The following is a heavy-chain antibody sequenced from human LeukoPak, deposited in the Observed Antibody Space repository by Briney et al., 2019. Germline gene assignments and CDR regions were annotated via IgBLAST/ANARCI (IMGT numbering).Heavy chain of an antibody. Sequence: ASVKVSCKASGYTFTGYYMHWVRQAPGQGLEWMGWINPNSGGTNYAQKFQGRVTMTRDTSISTAYMELSRLRSDDTAVYYCARDWSNYDIPEFDYWGQGTLVTVSS. V-gene: IGHV1-2*02. CDR2: INPNSGGT. CDR3: ARDWSNYDIPEFDY. D-gene: IGHD3-9*01. J-gene: IGHJ4*02. CDR1: GYTFTGYY.